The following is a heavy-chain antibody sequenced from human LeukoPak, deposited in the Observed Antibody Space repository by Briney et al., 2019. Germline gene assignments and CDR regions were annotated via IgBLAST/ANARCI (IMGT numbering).Heavy chain of an antibody. V-gene: IGHV5-51*01. J-gene: IGHJ3*02. CDR3: ARKRSSGYYDSSGYASDAFDM. D-gene: IGHD3-22*01. Sequence: GESLKISCKGSGYSFTSYWIGWVRQMPGKGLEWMGTIYPSDSDTRYSPSFQGQVTISVDKSISTAYLQWSSLKASDTAIYYCARKRSSGYYDSSGYASDAFDMWGQGTMVTVSS. CDR2: IYPSDSDT. CDR1: GYSFTSYW.